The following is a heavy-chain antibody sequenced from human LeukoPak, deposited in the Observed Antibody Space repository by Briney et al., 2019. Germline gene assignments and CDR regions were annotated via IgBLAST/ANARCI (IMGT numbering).Heavy chain of an antibody. CDR1: GFTFSDYG. Sequence: GKSLRLSCAASGFTFSDYGMHWVRQAPGKGLEWVALIWSDGSSQYYVDSVKGRFTISRDNSKNTQFLQMNSLRAEDTAVYYCARGEDYYDSSGPNYWGQGTLVTVSS. V-gene: IGHV3-33*01. J-gene: IGHJ4*02. CDR2: IWSDGSSQ. CDR3: ARGEDYYDSSGPNY. D-gene: IGHD3-22*01.